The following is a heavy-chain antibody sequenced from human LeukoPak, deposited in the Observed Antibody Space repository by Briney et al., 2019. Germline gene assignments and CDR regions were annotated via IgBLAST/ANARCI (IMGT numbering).Heavy chain of an antibody. Sequence: SETLSLTCAVYGGSFSGYYWSWIRQPPGKGLEWIGEINHSGSTNYNPSLKSRVTISVDTSNNQFSLKLSSVTAADTAVYYCARGPWSSGWYGDYWGQGTLVTVSS. D-gene: IGHD6-19*01. CDR3: ARGPWSSGWYGDY. V-gene: IGHV4-34*01. CDR2: INHSGST. J-gene: IGHJ4*02. CDR1: GGSFSGYY.